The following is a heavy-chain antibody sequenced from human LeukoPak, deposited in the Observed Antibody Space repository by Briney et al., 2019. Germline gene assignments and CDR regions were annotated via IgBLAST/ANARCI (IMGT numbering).Heavy chain of an antibody. J-gene: IGHJ5*02. Sequence: GGSLRLSCAASGFTFSSYSMNWVRQAPGKGLEWVSYISSSSSTIYYADSVKGRFTISRDNAKNSLYLQMSSLRDEDTAVYYCARDPLVSIAAAGPTPNWFDPWGQGTLVTVSS. CDR3: ARDPLVSIAAAGPTPNWFDP. D-gene: IGHD6-13*01. CDR1: GFTFSSYS. CDR2: ISSSSSTI. V-gene: IGHV3-48*02.